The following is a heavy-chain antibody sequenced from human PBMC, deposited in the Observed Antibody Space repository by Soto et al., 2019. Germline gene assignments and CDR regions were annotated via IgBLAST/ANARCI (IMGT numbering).Heavy chain of an antibody. J-gene: IGHJ4*02. D-gene: IGHD6-19*01. CDR3: ARVSLSGYNSGVSHFDY. V-gene: IGHV1-2*04. CDR2: INPNSGGT. Sequence: GASVKVSCKASGYTFTGYYMHWVRQAPGQGLEWMGWINPNSGGTNYAQKFQGWVTLTRDTSITTAYMELSRLISDDTAVYYCARVSLSGYNSGVSHFDYWGQGTLVTVSS. CDR1: GYTFTGYY.